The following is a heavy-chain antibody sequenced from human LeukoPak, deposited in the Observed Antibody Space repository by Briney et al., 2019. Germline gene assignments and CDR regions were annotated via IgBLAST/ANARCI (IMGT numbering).Heavy chain of an antibody. CDR1: GGSISSYY. D-gene: IGHD6-13*01. V-gene: IGHV4-59*01. J-gene: IGHJ5*02. CDR2: IYYSGST. CDR3: ARDYSSRGDWFDP. Sequence: SETLSLTCTVSGGSISSYYWRWIRQPPGKGLEWIGYIYYSGSTNYNPSLKSRVTISVDTSKNQFSLKLSSVTAADTAVYYCARDYSSRGDWFDPWGQGTLVTVSS.